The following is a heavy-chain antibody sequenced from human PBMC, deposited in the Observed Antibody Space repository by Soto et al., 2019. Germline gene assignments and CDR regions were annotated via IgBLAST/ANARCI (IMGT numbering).Heavy chain of an antibody. D-gene: IGHD1-1*01. J-gene: IGHJ4*02. CDR2: SSNSGSFT. CDR1: GFTFSDHY. V-gene: IGHV3-11*06. Sequence: PGGSLRLSCAASGFTFSDHYMSWIRQAPGKGLEWIGYSSNSGSFTRYADSVKGRFSISRDNAKNSLYLQMNSLRGDDTAIYYCVRSGDNYNLLDYWGQGTPVTVCS. CDR3: VRSGDNYNLLDY.